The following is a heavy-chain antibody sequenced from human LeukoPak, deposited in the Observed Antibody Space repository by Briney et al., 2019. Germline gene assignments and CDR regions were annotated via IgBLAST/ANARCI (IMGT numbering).Heavy chain of an antibody. CDR2: IFNSGTT. CDR1: GGSITSSY. D-gene: IGHD1-26*01. CDR3: ARHGTSSYYYYAMDV. Sequence: PSETLSHTCSVSGGSITSSYWNWIRQAPGKGLEWIGYIFNSGTTQYNPSLKSRVAIALDTSKNQFSLKLSSVTAADTAVYYCARHGTSSYYYYAMDVWGQGTTVTVSS. J-gene: IGHJ6*02. V-gene: IGHV4-59*08.